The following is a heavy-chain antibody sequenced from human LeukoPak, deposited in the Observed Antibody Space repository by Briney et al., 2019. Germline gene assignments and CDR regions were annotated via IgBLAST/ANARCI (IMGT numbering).Heavy chain of an antibody. CDR1: GGSISSYY. CDR2: IYYSGST. V-gene: IGHV4-59*01. Sequence: PSETLSLTCTVSGGSISSYYWSWIRQPPGKGLEWIGYIYYSGSTNYNPSLKSRVTISVDTSKNQFSLKLSSVTAADTAVYYCARALGSRDAFDIWGQGTMVTVSS. J-gene: IGHJ3*02. D-gene: IGHD7-27*01. CDR3: ARALGSRDAFDI.